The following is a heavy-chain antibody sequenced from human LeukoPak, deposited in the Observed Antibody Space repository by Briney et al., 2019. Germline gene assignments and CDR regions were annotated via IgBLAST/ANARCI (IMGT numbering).Heavy chain of an antibody. CDR1: GFKFSGYW. D-gene: IGHD2/OR15-2a*01. Sequence: GGSLRLSCAASGFKFSGYWMTWVRHTPGKGLEWVANIKQDGDDKYYADSVRGRFTISRDNVRNSLYPQMNSLRVEDTGIYYCARDQTLVAIGASGYWGQGTLVTVSS. V-gene: IGHV3-7*01. J-gene: IGHJ4*02. CDR3: ARDQTLVAIGASGY. CDR2: IKQDGDDK.